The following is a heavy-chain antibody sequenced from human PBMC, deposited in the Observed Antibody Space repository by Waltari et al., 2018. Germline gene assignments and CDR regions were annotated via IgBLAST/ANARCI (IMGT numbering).Heavy chain of an antibody. Sequence: QVQLVQSGAEVKKPGSSVKVSCKASGGTFSSYTISWVRTAPGQGIEWMGRIIPILGIANYAQKFQGRVTITADKSTSTAYMELSSLRSEDTAVYYCARDQMTTVTHYYYYYGMDVWGQGTTVTVSS. CDR1: GGTFSSYT. J-gene: IGHJ6*02. D-gene: IGHD4-17*01. V-gene: IGHV1-69*08. CDR3: ARDQMTTVTHYYYYYGMDV. CDR2: IIPILGIA.